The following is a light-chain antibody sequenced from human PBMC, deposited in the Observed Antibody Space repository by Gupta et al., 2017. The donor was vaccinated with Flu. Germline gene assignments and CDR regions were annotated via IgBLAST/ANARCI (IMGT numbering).Light chain of an antibody. CDR3: QQFGDSRT. Sequence: GERATLSCRASQRVGNNYLAWYQQMPGQAPRLLIYGTSTRATGIPDRFSGSGSGTDFTLTISRLEPEDFAVYYCQQFGDSRTFGGGTKVEI. J-gene: IGKJ4*01. V-gene: IGKV3-20*01. CDR1: QRVGNNY. CDR2: GTS.